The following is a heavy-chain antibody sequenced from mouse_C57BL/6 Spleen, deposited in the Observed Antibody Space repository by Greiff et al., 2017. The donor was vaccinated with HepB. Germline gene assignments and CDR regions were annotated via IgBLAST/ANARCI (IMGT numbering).Heavy chain of an antibody. CDR1: GYSFTGYY. CDR3: ARDGYYEGLAY. CDR2: IYPYNGVS. D-gene: IGHD2-3*01. Sequence: EVKLLESGPELVKPGASVKISCKASGYSFTGYYMHWVKQSHGNILDWIGYIYPYNGVSSYNQKFKGKATLTVDKSSSTAYMELRSLTSEDSAVYYCARDGYYEGLAYWGQGTTLTVSS. J-gene: IGHJ2*01. V-gene: IGHV1-31*01.